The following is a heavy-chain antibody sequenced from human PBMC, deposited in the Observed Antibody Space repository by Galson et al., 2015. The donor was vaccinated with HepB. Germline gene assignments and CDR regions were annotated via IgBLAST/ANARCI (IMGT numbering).Heavy chain of an antibody. CDR2: ISYDGSNK. V-gene: IGHV3-30*18. CDR3: AKAGSRTVTTGPGDY. Sequence: SLRLSCAASGFTFSSYGMHWVRQAPGKGLEWVAVISYDGSNKYYADSVKGRFTISRDNSKNTLYLQMNSLRAEDTAVYYCAKAGSRTVTTGPGDYWGQGTLVTVSS. CDR1: GFTFSSYG. J-gene: IGHJ4*02. D-gene: IGHD4-17*01.